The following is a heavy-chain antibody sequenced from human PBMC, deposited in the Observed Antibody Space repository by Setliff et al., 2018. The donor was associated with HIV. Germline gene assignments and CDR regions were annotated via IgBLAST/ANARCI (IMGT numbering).Heavy chain of an antibody. D-gene: IGHD2-2*02. J-gene: IGHJ6*03. V-gene: IGHV4-34*01. CDR2: IDHSGST. Sequence: SETLSLTCAVYGGSFSGYHWSWIRQPPGKGLEWIGEIDHSGSTNCTPSLKSRVTISVDTSKKQFSLKLTSVTAADTAVYYCARGQSGQVVPTAIIAYYYYYMDVWSKGTTVTVSS. CDR1: GGSFSGYH. CDR3: ARGQSGQVVPTAIIAYYYYYMDV.